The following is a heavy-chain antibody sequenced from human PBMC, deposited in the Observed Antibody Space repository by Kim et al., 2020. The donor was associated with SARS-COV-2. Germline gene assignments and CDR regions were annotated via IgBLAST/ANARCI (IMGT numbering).Heavy chain of an antibody. CDR3: LIWGWGWNWDF. CDR2: IDGSDGTT. V-gene: IGHV3-23*01. CDR1: GFTFFGHA. D-gene: IGHD2-21*01. Sequence: GGSLRLSCTTSGFTFFGHAMSWVRQAPGKGLEWVSSIDGSDGTTYYVDSVKGRLSISRDDCRNTPYLQMRALRADDTAAYFCLIWGWGWNWDFLGQGTLV. J-gene: IGHJ4*02.